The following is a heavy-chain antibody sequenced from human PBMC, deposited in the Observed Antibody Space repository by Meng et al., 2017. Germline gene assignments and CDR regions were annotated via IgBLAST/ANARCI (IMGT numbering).Heavy chain of an antibody. CDR2: INAGNGNT. D-gene: IGHD6-19*01. Sequence: VPVVQLCDAGKTPRASGKVSCKASGHNFTSYAMHWVRQAPGKRLEWMGWINAGNGNTKYSQKFQGRVTITRDTSASTAYMELSSLRSEDTAVYYCARDVRESSGWFGGFDYWGQGTLVTVSS. J-gene: IGHJ4*02. CDR1: GHNFTSYA. V-gene: IGHV1-3*01. CDR3: ARDVRESSGWFGGFDY.